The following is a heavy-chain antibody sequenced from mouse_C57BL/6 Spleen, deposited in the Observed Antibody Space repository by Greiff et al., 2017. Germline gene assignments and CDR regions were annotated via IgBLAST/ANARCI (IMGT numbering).Heavy chain of an antibody. CDR1: GYTFTDYN. J-gene: IGHJ4*01. D-gene: IGHD2-10*01. CDR2: INPNNGGT. CDR3: ARSYYGNYVYAMDY. Sequence: VQLQQSGPELVKPGASVKIPCKASGYTFTDYNMDWVKQSHGKSLEWIGDINPNNGGTIYNQKFKGKATLTVDKSSSTAYMELRSLTSEDTAVYYCARSYYGNYVYAMDYWGQGTSVTVSS. V-gene: IGHV1-18*01.